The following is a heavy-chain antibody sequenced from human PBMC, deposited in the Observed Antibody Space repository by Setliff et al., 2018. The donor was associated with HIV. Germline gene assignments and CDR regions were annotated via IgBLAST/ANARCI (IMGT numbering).Heavy chain of an antibody. J-gene: IGHJ4*02. Sequence: GGSLRLSCSVSGFRFGDYAMTWFRQAPGKGLEWVGFIRRKSNGGTTEYAASVKGRFNISRDDSKNIAYLQMNSLKTEDTAVYYCTIAAAGWGQGALVTVSS. CDR2: IRRKSNGGTT. V-gene: IGHV3-49*03. CDR3: TIAAAG. D-gene: IGHD6-13*01. CDR1: GFRFGDYA.